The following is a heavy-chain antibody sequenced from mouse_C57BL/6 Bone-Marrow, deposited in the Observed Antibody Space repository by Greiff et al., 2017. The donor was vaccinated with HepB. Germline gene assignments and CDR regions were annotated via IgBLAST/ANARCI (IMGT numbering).Heavy chain of an antibody. J-gene: IGHJ2*01. D-gene: IGHD2-5*01. CDR2: INPGSGGT. Sequence: VQLQQSGAELVRPGTSVKVSCKASGYAFTNYLIEWVKQRPGQGLEWIGVINPGSGGTNYNEKFKGKATLTADKSSSTAYMQLSSLTSEDSAVYFCARSSNYPYYFDYWGQGTTLTVSS. CDR1: GYAFTNYL. V-gene: IGHV1-54*01. CDR3: ARSSNYPYYFDY.